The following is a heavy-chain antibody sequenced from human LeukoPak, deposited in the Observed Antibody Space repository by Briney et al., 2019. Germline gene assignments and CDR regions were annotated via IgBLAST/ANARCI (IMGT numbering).Heavy chain of an antibody. CDR3: AKGRRYNILAGYYVAEFDP. Sequence: PGGSLRLSCAASGFTFSIYVMHWVPQAPGKGLECVAYIWYDGSNKYYADSVKGRLTISRDNTKNTLYLQMNSLRAEDTAVYYCAKGRRYNILAGYYVAEFDPWGQGILVTVSS. CDR1: GFTFSIYV. J-gene: IGHJ5*02. D-gene: IGHD3-9*01. CDR2: IWYDGSNK. V-gene: IGHV3-30*02.